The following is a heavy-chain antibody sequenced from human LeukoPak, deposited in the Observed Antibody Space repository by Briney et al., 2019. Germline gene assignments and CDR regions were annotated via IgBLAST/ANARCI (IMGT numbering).Heavy chain of an antibody. CDR1: GFSLSNARMG. D-gene: IGHD6-6*01. V-gene: IGHV2-26*01. J-gene: IGHJ4*02. Sequence: SGPVLVKPTETLTLTCTVSGFSLSNARMGVSWIRQPPGKALEWLAHIFSNDEKSYSTSLKSRLTISKDTSKSQVVLTMTNMDPVDTATYYCALRREYNSSHGLILYYFDYWGQGTLVTVSS. CDR2: IFSNDEK. CDR3: ALRREYNSSHGLILYYFDY.